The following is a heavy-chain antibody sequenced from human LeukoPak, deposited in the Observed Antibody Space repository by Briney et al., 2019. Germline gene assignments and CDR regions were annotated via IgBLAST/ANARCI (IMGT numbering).Heavy chain of an antibody. CDR3: ARGPKRFLEWLFGYYYGMDV. J-gene: IGHJ6*02. D-gene: IGHD3-3*01. CDR1: GGSFSGYY. CDR2: INHSGST. V-gene: IGHV4-34*01. Sequence: PSETLSLTCAVYGGSFSGYYWSWIRQPPGKGLEWIGEINHSGSTNYNPSLKSRVTISVDTSKNRFSLKLSSVTAADTAVYYCARGPKRFLEWLFGYYYGMDVWGQGTTVTVSS.